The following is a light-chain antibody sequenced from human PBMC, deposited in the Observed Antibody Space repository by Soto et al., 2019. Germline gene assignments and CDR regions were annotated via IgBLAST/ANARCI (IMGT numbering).Light chain of an antibody. CDR3: QQYDNSPWT. V-gene: IGKV3-20*01. J-gene: IGKJ1*01. CDR2: GAS. Sequence: EIVFTQSPGTLSLSPGEGATLSCRASQSVSSSYLAWYQQKPGQAPRLLIYGASSRATGIPDRFSGGGSGTDFPLTISRLEPEDFAVYYCQQYDNSPWTFGQGTKVEIK. CDR1: QSVSSSY.